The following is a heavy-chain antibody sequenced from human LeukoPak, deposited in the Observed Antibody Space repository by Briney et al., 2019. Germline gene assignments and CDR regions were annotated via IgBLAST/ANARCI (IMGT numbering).Heavy chain of an antibody. V-gene: IGHV3-23*01. CDR2: ISGCGGSI. J-gene: IGHJ4*02. D-gene: IGHD2-2*01. Sequence: GGALRLSCAASGFTFSSYAMSWVRQAPGKGLEWVSAISGCGGSIYYADSVKGRFTISRDNSKNTLYLQMNSLRAEDTAVYYCAKEMGYCSSTSCPMGFDYWGQGTLVTVSS. CDR1: GFTFSSYA. CDR3: AKEMGYCSSTSCPMGFDY.